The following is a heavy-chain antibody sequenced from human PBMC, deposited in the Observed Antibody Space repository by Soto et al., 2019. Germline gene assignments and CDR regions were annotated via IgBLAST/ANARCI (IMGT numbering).Heavy chain of an antibody. J-gene: IGHJ4*02. CDR2: IYWDADK. Sequence: SGPTLVNPTQTLTLTCTFSGFSLRTTGEGVGWVSQTPGKALEWLALIYWDADKRYSPSLKNRLTISTDTSESQVVLTMTNMDPVDTGTYFCAHRKRTITVATYFDLWGQGTPVTVSS. CDR1: GFSLRTTGEG. D-gene: IGHD6-19*01. V-gene: IGHV2-5*02. CDR3: AHRKRTITVATYFDL.